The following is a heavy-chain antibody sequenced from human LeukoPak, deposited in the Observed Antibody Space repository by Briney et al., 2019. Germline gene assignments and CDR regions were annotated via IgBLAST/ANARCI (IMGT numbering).Heavy chain of an antibody. Sequence: GGSLRLSCAASGFTFSTYAMHWVRQAPGKGLECVAIISYDGSNKYYADSVKGRFTISRDNSKNTLYLQMNSLRAEDTAVYYCAKDDYYGSGSYYNNYYYGMDVWGQGTTVTVSS. CDR3: AKDDYYGSGSYYNNYYYGMDV. D-gene: IGHD3-10*01. V-gene: IGHV3-30*04. J-gene: IGHJ6*02. CDR2: ISYDGSNK. CDR1: GFTFSTYA.